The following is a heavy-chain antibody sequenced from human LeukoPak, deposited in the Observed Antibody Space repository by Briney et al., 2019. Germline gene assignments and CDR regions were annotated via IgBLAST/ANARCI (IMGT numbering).Heavy chain of an antibody. CDR3: ARDPYCGGDCYPNDY. J-gene: IGHJ4*02. CDR1: GYTFTSYD. V-gene: IGHV1-2*06. Sequence: ASVKVSCKASGYTFTSYDINWVRQATGRGLEWMGPINPNSGGTNYAQKFQGRVTMTRDTSISTAYMELSRLRSDDTAVYYCARDPYCGGDCYPNDYWGQGTLVTVSS. D-gene: IGHD2-21*02. CDR2: INPNSGGT.